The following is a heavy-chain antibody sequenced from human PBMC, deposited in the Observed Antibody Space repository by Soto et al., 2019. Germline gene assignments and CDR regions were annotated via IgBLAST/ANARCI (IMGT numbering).Heavy chain of an antibody. Sequence: SVKVSCKASGFTFTSSAVQWVRQARGQRLEWIGWIVVGSGNTNYAQKFQERVTITRDMSTSTAYMELSSLRSEDTAAYYFAAGKPTGYYPCLDNWGQGTLLTVAS. CDR1: GFTFTSSA. J-gene: IGHJ4*02. D-gene: IGHD3-22*01. CDR3: AAGKPTGYYPCLDN. CDR2: IVVGSGNT. V-gene: IGHV1-58*01.